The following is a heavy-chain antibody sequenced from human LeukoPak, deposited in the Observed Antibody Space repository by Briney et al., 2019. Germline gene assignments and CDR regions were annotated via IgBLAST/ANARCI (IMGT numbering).Heavy chain of an antibody. Sequence: SVKVSCKASGGTFSSYAISWVRQAPGQGLEWMGGIIPIFGTANYAQKFQGRVTITADESTSTAYMELSSLRSEDTAVYYCARGPRYCSGGSCYSDYWGQGTLVTVSS. CDR2: IIPIFGTA. J-gene: IGHJ4*02. CDR3: ARGPRYCSGGSCYSDY. D-gene: IGHD2-15*01. V-gene: IGHV1-69*13. CDR1: GGTFSSYA.